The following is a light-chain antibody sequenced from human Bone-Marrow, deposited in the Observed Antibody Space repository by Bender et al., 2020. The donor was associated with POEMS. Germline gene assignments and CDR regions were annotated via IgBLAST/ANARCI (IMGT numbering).Light chain of an antibody. CDR2: EGS. CDR3: CSYAGTTTVVV. CDR1: SSDVGTYNL. Sequence: QSALTQPASVSGSPGQSITISCTGTSSDVGTYNLVSWYQQHPDKAPKLIIYEGSLRPSGVSDRFSGSRSGNTASLTISGLQADDEADYYCCSYAGTTTVVVFGGGTKLTVL. J-gene: IGLJ2*01. V-gene: IGLV2-23*01.